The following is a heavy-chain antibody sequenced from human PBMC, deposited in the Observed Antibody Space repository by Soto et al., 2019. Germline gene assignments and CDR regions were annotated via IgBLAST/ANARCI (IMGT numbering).Heavy chain of an antibody. J-gene: IGHJ4*02. CDR1: GVTFISHW. CDR2: IKNDASST. CDR3: ARVGYAAAIGTANKDY. D-gene: IGHD6-13*01. V-gene: IGHV3-74*03. Sequence: GGSLRLSCAASGVTFISHWMHWVRQAPGKGLVWVARIKNDASSTTYADSVKGRFTISRDNAKNTLYLQMNSLRAEDTAVYYCARVGYAAAIGTANKDYWGQGALVTVSS.